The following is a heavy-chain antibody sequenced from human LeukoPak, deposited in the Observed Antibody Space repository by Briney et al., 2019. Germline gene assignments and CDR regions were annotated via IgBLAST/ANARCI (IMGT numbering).Heavy chain of an antibody. CDR1: GYSFTNFW. CDR3: ARRTEGAGGGWFFDH. D-gene: IGHD2-21*01. J-gene: IGHJ4*02. CDR2: IAPSDIAT. Sequence: GESLKISCKGTGYSFTNFWIGWVPQPPGNGLEYFGVIAPSDIATRYNPSFEGQVSISADKSLTSAYLQGNTLKASDTAIYFCARRTEGAGGGWFFDHWGQGTLVTVSS. V-gene: IGHV5-51*01.